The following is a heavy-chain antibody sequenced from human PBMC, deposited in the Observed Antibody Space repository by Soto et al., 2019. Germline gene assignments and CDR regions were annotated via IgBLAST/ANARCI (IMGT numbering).Heavy chain of an antibody. J-gene: IGHJ6*02. D-gene: IGHD2-15*01. CDR2: IKSKTDGGTT. V-gene: IGHV3-15*01. CDR1: GFTFSNAW. Sequence: GGSLRLSCAASGFTFSNAWMSWVRQAPGKGLEWVGRIKSKTDGGTTDYAAPVKGRFTISRDDSKNTLYLQMNSLKTEDTAVYYCARDRGGDCSGGSCYHVGLYYYYGMDVWGQGTTVTVSS. CDR3: ARDRGGDCSGGSCYHVGLYYYYGMDV.